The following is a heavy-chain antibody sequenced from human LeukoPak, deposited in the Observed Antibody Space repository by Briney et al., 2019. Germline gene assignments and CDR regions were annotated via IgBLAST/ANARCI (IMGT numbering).Heavy chain of an antibody. CDR2: IYYSGST. J-gene: IGHJ4*02. Sequence: SETLSLTCTVSGGSISSYYWSWIRQPPGKGLEWIGYIYYSGSTNYNPSLKSRVTISVDTSKNQFSLKLSSVTAADTAVYYCARSSPYGDYVHDFDYWGQGTLVTVSS. CDR1: GGSISSYY. V-gene: IGHV4-59*01. CDR3: ARSSPYGDYVHDFDY. D-gene: IGHD4-17*01.